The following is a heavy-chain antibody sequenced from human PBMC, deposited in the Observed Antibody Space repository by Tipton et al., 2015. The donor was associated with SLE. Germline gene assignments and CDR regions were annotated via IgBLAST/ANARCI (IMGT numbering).Heavy chain of an antibody. Sequence: GLVKPSETLSLTCTVSGASISRFFWNWIRQPAGKGLEWIGRIYSPGGSIYNPSLESRVTLSMDTSKNQFSLELTSVTAADTAIYFCARGEIYPGAPFDSWGQGTLVTVSS. V-gene: IGHV4-4*07. CDR2: IYSPGGS. CDR1: GASISRFF. J-gene: IGHJ4*02. D-gene: IGHD3-16*02. CDR3: ARGEIYPGAPFDS.